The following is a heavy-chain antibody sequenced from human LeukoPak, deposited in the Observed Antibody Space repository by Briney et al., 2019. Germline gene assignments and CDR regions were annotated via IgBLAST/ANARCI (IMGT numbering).Heavy chain of an antibody. CDR2: INPNSGGT. CDR3: ARERTLTSCYDY. Sequence: VAAVKVSCKASLYTFTGYYMHWVRQAPGQGLEWMGWINPNSGGTNYAQKFQGRVTMTRDTSISTAYMELSRLRSDDTAVYYCARERTLTSCYDYWGQGTLVTVSS. CDR1: LYTFTGYY. J-gene: IGHJ4*02. V-gene: IGHV1-2*02. D-gene: IGHD2-15*01.